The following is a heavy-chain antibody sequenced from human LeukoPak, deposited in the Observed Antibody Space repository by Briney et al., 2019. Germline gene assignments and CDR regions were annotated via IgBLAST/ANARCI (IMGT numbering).Heavy chain of an antibody. CDR2: ISSSSSYI. D-gene: IGHD6-13*01. Sequence: GGSLRLSCAASGFTFSSYSMNWVRQAPGKGLEWVSSISSSSSYIYYADSVKGRFTISGDNAKNSLYLQMNSLRAEDTAVYYCASSPGRYSSSWGGAFDIWGQGTMVTVSS. CDR1: GFTFSSYS. V-gene: IGHV3-21*01. CDR3: ASSPGRYSSSWGGAFDI. J-gene: IGHJ3*02.